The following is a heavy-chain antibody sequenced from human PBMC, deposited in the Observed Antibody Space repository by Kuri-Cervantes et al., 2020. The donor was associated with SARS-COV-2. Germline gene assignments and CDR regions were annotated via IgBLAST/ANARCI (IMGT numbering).Heavy chain of an antibody. CDR1: GFTFSTYS. J-gene: IGHJ3*02. CDR2: ISSSSSQR. Sequence: GESLKISCAASGFTFSTYSMTWVRQAPGKGLEWVSSISSSSSQRYYVDSVKGRFTISRDNAKNSLYLQMNSLRAEDAAVYYCAKDSPGIAVAEALDIWGQGTMVTVSS. D-gene: IGHD6-19*01. V-gene: IGHV3-21*04. CDR3: AKDSPGIAVAEALDI.